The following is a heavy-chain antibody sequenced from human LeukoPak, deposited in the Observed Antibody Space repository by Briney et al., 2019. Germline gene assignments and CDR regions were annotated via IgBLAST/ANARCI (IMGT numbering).Heavy chain of an antibody. CDR3: ARDSGDYDILLL. J-gene: IGHJ4*02. CDR1: GGTFSSYA. V-gene: IGHV1-69*01. D-gene: IGHD3-9*01. Sequence: SVKVSCKASGGTFSSYAISWVRQGPGQGLEWMGGIIPIFGTANYAQKFQGRVTITADESTSTAYMELSSLRSEDTAVYYCARDSGDYDILLLWGQGTLVTVSS. CDR2: IIPIFGTA.